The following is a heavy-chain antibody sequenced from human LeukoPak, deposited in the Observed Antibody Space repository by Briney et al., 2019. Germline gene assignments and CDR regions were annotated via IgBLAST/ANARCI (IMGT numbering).Heavy chain of an antibody. CDR2: IYSGGST. CDR1: GFTVSSNY. J-gene: IGHJ4*02. V-gene: IGHV3-53*01. D-gene: IGHD6-25*01. Sequence: GGSLRLSCAASGFTVSSNYMNWVRQAPGKGLEWVSVIYSGGSTYYTDSVKGRVTISRDNSKNTLYLQMNSLRAEDTAVYYCARGDSSGSYFDYWGQGTLVTVSS. CDR3: ARGDSSGSYFDY.